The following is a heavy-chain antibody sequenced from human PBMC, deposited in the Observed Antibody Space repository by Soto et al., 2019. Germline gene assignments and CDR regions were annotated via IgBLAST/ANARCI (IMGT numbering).Heavy chain of an antibody. CDR3: AREGWSDYFDY. V-gene: IGHV4-59*01. D-gene: IGHD6-19*01. Sequence: QVQLQESGPGLVKPSETLSLTCTVSGGSISSYYWSWIRQPPGKGLEWIGYIYYSGSTNYNPSLKSRVTISVDTAKNQCSLKLSSVTAADTAVYYCAREGWSDYFDYWGQGTLVTVSS. CDR2: IYYSGST. J-gene: IGHJ4*02. CDR1: GGSISSYY.